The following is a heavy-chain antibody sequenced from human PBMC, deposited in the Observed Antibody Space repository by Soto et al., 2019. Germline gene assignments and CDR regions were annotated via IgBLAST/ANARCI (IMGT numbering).Heavy chain of an antibody. V-gene: IGHV4-59*08. CDR3: ARRCGATFDC. J-gene: IGHJ4*01. D-gene: IGHD5-12*01. CDR1: GGSIRSYY. Sequence: QVQLQESGPGLVKPSETLSLTCTFSGGSIRSYYWSWIRQPPGKGLELIGYIYYSGRTNDNPSLKCRVNISVDTPKNQFSLKLSSVTAADAAVYSCARRCGATFDCWGHGTLVPVSS. CDR2: IYYSGRT.